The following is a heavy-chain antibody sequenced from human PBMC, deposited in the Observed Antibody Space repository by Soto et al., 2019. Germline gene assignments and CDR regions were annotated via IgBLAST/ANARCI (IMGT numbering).Heavy chain of an antibody. CDR1: GGSIISGGYS. V-gene: IGHV4-30-2*01. CDR3: ARVPDY. J-gene: IGHJ4*02. Sequence: TLSLTCAVSGGSIISGGYSWIWIRQPPGKGLEWIGYIYHSGSTYYNPSLKSRVTISVDRSKNQFSLKLSSVTAADTAVYCARVPDYWGKGIVVTVSS. CDR2: IYHSGST.